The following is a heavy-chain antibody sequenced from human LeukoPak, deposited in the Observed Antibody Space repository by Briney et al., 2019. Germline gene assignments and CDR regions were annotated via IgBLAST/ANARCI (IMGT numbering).Heavy chain of an antibody. D-gene: IGHD2-21*02. J-gene: IGHJ5*02. CDR3: AKGVLTAENWFAP. CDR2: ISDVST. CDR1: GFTFSSYA. Sequence: PGGSLRLSCAASGFTFSSYATSWVRQAPGKGLEWVSSISDVSTFYADSVKGRFTISRDDSKNTLYLQMNSLRAEDTAVYYCAKGVLTAENWFAPWVQGTLVTVSS. V-gene: IGHV3-23*01.